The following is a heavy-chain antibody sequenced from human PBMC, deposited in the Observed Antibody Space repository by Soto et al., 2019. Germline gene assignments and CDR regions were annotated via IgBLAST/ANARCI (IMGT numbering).Heavy chain of an antibody. D-gene: IGHD1-26*01. J-gene: IGHJ4*02. V-gene: IGHV1-46*01. Sequence: ASVKVSCKASGYTFTSYYMHWVRQAPGQGLEWMGIINPSGGSTSYAQKFQGRVTMTRDTSTSTVYMELSSLRSEDTAVYYCARDLDSGSYGFLYYFDYWGQGTLVTVSS. CDR2: INPSGGST. CDR3: ARDLDSGSYGFLYYFDY. CDR1: GYTFTSYY.